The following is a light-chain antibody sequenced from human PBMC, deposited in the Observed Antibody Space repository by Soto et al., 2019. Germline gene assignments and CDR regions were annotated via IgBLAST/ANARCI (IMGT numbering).Light chain of an antibody. J-gene: IGLJ1*01. CDR3: CSYAGSFYV. CDR2: DVS. CDR1: SSDVGGYNY. Sequence: QSALTQSRSVSGSHGQSVTISCTGTSSDVGGYNYVSWYQQHPGKAPKLMIYDVSERPSGVPDRFSGSKSGNTASLTISGLQAEDEADYYCCSYAGSFYVFGTGTKLTVL. V-gene: IGLV2-11*01.